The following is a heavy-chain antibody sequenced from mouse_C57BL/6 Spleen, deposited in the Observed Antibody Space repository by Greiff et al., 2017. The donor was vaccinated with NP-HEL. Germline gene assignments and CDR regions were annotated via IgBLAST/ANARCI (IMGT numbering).Heavy chain of an antibody. J-gene: IGHJ2*01. Sequence: EVQLQQSGPELVKPGASVKISCTASGHTFTDYYLNWVQPSHGKSLEWIGDLNNKHGGTSNNQNFKGKATLTVDKSSSTAYMELRSLTSEDSAVYYCARSAGLYDYDEYFDYWGQGTTLTVAS. V-gene: IGHV1-26*01. D-gene: IGHD2-4*01. CDR3: ARSAGLYDYDEYFDY. CDR2: LNNKHGGT. CDR1: GHTFTDYY.